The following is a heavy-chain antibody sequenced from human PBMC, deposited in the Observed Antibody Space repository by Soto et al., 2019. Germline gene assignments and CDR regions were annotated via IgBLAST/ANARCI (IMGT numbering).Heavy chain of an antibody. CDR3: SVNSAAGDFDY. D-gene: IGHD6-13*01. CDR1: GGSISSYY. CDR2: IYHSGST. V-gene: IGHV4-59*12. Sequence: SETLSLTCTVSGGSISSYYWSWIRQPPGKGLEWIGYIYHSGSTNYNPSLKSRVTISVDKSKNQFSLKLSSVTAADTAVYYCSVNSAAGDFDYWGQGTLVTVSS. J-gene: IGHJ4*02.